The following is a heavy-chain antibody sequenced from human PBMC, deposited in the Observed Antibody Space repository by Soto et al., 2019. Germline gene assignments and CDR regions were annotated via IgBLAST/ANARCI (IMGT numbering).Heavy chain of an antibody. CDR1: GFTFSSYG. Sequence: QVPLVESGGGVVQPGRSLRLSCAASGFTFSSYGMHWVRQAPGKGLEWVAVISYDGSNKYYADSVKGRFTISRDNAXNXXYLQMNTLRAEDTAVYYCTKDPNSSGWYGGYYFDYWGQGTLVTVSS. D-gene: IGHD6-19*01. CDR2: ISYDGSNK. V-gene: IGHV3-30*18. J-gene: IGHJ4*02. CDR3: TKDPNSSGWYGGYYFDY.